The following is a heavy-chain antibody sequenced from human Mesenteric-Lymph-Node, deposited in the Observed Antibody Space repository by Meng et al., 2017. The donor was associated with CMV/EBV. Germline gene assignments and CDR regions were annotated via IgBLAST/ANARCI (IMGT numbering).Heavy chain of an antibody. J-gene: IGHJ3*02. V-gene: IGHV4-61*01. CDR1: SVSSGSYY. D-gene: IGHD5-12*01. CDR2: TSDSGSA. Sequence: SVSSGSYYWSWIRQPPGKGLEWIGYTSDSGSANYNPSLKSRVAISVDTSKNQFSLTVNSVTAADTAVYYCARDLYRVATNRLVFDIWGQGTVVTVSS. CDR3: ARDLYRVATNRLVFDI.